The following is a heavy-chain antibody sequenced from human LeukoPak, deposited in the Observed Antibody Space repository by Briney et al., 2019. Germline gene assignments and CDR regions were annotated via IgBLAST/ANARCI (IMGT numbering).Heavy chain of an antibody. Sequence: ASVKVSCKASGYTFTGYYMHWVRQAPGQGLEWMGRINPNSGGTNYAQKFQGRVTMTRDTSISTAYMELSGLRSDDTAVYYCARAVYYYDSSGYYPDAFDIWGQGTMVTVSS. D-gene: IGHD3-22*01. J-gene: IGHJ3*02. V-gene: IGHV1-2*06. CDR1: GYTFTGYY. CDR2: INPNSGGT. CDR3: ARAVYYYDSSGYYPDAFDI.